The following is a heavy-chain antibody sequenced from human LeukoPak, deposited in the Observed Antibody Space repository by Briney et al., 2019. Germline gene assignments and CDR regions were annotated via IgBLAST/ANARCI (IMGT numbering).Heavy chain of an antibody. J-gene: IGHJ6*02. CDR3: AKEGYDSSGYSGYYGMDV. D-gene: IGHD3-22*01. V-gene: IGHV3-30*18. Sequence: PGGSLRLSCAASGFTFSSYDMHWVRQAPGKGLEWVTVISYDGSNKYYADSVKGRFTISRDNSKNTLYLQMNSLRAEDTAVYYCAKEGYDSSGYSGYYGMDVWGQGTTVTVSS. CDR1: GFTFSSYD. CDR2: ISYDGSNK.